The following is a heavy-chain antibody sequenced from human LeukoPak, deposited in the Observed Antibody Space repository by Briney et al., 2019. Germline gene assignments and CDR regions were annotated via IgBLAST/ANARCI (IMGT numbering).Heavy chain of an antibody. J-gene: IGHJ6*02. CDR2: INHNGNVN. Sequence: GGPLGPSWAASGFPFGSFWITGAGRAPGRGLEWVASINHNGNVNYYVDSVKGRFTISRDNAKNSLYLQMSNLRAEDTAVYFCARGGGLDVWGQGATVTVSS. D-gene: IGHD3-16*01. V-gene: IGHV3-7*03. CDR1: GFPFGSFW. CDR3: ARGGGLDV.